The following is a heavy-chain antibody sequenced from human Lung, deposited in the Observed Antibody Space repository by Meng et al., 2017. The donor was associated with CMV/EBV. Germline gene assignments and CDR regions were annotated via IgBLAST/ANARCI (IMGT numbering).Heavy chain of an antibody. D-gene: IGHD3-10*01. CDR2: IYYSGST. V-gene: IGHV4-59*01. J-gene: IGHJ5*02. Sequence: PESGPGLVKPSGALSLTCTVAGGSISSYHWSWIRQPPWKGLEWIGYIYYSGSTNYNPSLKSRVTISVDTSKNQFSLKLSSVTAADTAVYYCAREEGIGGFDPWGQGTLVTVSS. CDR3: AREEGIGGFDP. CDR1: GGSISSYH.